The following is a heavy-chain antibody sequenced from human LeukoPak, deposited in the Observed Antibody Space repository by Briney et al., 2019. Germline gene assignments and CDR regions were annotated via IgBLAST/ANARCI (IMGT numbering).Heavy chain of an antibody. Sequence: GESLKISCQGSGYNFNSYWIGWVRQMPGKGLEWMGVIHPGDSDTTYNPSFEGQVTISADKSITTAYLQWSSLKASDTAIYYCARRIAVAGMPIAFDIWGQGTKVTVSS. J-gene: IGHJ3*02. CDR1: GYNFNSYW. CDR3: ARRIAVAGMPIAFDI. CDR2: IHPGDSDT. D-gene: IGHD6-19*01. V-gene: IGHV5-51*01.